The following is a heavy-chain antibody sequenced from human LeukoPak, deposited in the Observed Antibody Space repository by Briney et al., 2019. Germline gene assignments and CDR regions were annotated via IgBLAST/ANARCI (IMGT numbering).Heavy chain of an antibody. Sequence: SVKVSCKASGYTFTSYGITWVRQAPGQGLEWMGGIIPFFRTANYAQKFQGRVTITADESTSTAYMEVTSLRSEDTAVYYCARVENYYASLWSSFDPWGQGTLVTVSS. CDR3: ARVENYYASLWSSFDP. CDR2: IIPFFRTA. J-gene: IGHJ5*02. CDR1: GYTFTSYG. D-gene: IGHD3-10*01. V-gene: IGHV1-69*13.